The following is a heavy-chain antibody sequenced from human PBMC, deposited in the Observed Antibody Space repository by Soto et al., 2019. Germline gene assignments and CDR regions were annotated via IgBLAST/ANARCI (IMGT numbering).Heavy chain of an antibody. CDR1: GGSISSGGYY. CDR2: IYYSGST. D-gene: IGHD2-21*02. V-gene: IGHV4-31*03. CDR3: ARDCGGDCYSRYGMDV. J-gene: IGHJ6*02. Sequence: SETLSLTCTVSGGSISSGGYYWSWIRQHPGKGLEWIGYIYYSGSTYYNPSLKSRVTISVDTSKNQFSLKLSSVTAADTAVYYCARDCGGDCYSRYGMDVWGLGTTVTVSS.